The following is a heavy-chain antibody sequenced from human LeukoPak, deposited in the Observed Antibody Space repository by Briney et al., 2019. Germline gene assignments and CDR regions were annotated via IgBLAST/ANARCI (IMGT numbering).Heavy chain of an antibody. CDR3: ARDPNTDYGDLLGYYYYYYMDV. CDR1: GFTFSSYS. D-gene: IGHD4-17*01. J-gene: IGHJ6*03. V-gene: IGHV3-48*01. CDR2: ISSSSSTI. Sequence: GGSLRLSCAASGFTFSSYSMNWVRQAPGKGLEWVSYISSSSSTIYYADSVKGRFTISRDNAKNSLYLQMNSLRAEDTAVYYCARDPNTDYGDLLGYYYYYYMDVWGKGTTVTVSS.